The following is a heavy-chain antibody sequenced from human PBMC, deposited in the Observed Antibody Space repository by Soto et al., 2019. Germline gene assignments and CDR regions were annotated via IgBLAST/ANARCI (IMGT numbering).Heavy chain of an antibody. V-gene: IGHV3-13*04. J-gene: IGHJ5*02. CDR3: ARGVTMVRGFIIDWFDP. Sequence: GGSLRLSCAASGFTFSSYDMHWVRQATGKGLEWVSTIGTAGDTYYPGSVKGRFTISRENAKNSLYLQMNSLRAGDTAVYYCARGVTMVRGFIIDWFDPWGQGT. D-gene: IGHD3-10*01. CDR2: IGTAGDT. CDR1: GFTFSSYD.